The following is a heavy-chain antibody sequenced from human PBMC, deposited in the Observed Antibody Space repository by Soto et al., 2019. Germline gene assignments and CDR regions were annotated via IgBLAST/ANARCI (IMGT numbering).Heavy chain of an antibody. CDR2: ISYDGSNK. V-gene: IGHV3-30*18. D-gene: IGHD6-19*01. CDR3: AKDQSPGVAGFDFDY. Sequence: PGGSLRLSCAASGFTFSSYGMHWVRQAPGKGLEWVAVISYDGSNKYYADSVKGRFTISRDNSKNTLYLQMNSLRAEDTAVYYCAKDQSPGVAGFDFDYWGQGTLVTVSS. J-gene: IGHJ4*02. CDR1: GFTFSSYG.